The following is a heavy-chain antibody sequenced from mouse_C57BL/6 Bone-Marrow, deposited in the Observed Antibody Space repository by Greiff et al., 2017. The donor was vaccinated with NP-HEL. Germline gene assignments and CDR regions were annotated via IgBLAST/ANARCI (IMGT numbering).Heavy chain of an antibody. Sequence: EVQLQQSGTVLARPGASVKMSCKTSGYTFTSYWMHWVKQRPGQGLEWIGAIYTGNSDTSYNQKFKGKAKLTAVTSDSTAYMELSSLTNEYSAVYYCTRVYYGSSHRYFDVWGTGTTVTVSS. J-gene: IGHJ1*03. CDR1: GYTFTSYW. D-gene: IGHD1-1*01. CDR2: IYTGNSDT. V-gene: IGHV1-5*01. CDR3: TRVYYGSSHRYFDV.